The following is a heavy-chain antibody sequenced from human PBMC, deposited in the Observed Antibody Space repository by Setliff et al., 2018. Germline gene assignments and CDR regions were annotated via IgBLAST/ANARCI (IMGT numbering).Heavy chain of an antibody. CDR3: VREGVDSRSSTDYRYYMDV. V-gene: IGHV1-69*05. CDR1: GGTFSSYG. J-gene: IGHJ6*03. Sequence: SVKASCKASGGTFSSYGISWVRQAPGQGLEWMGGTIPIFGTTDYAQKFRGRVTIITDESTSTAFMQLSSLRSEDTAVYYCVREGVDSRSSTDYRYYMDVWGKGTTVTVSS. D-gene: IGHD3-22*01. CDR2: TIPIFGTT.